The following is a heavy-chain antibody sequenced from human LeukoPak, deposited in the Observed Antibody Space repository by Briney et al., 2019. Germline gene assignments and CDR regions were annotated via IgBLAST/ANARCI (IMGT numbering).Heavy chain of an antibody. CDR3: ARDLSYFDY. Sequence: GGSLRLSCAASGFTFSSYAMSWVRQAPGKGLEWVGNINQDGSEKNYVGSVKGRFTISRDNAKNSLYLQMNSLRVEDTAVYYCARDLSYFDYWGQGTLVTVSS. CDR1: GFTFSSYA. D-gene: IGHD2-21*01. V-gene: IGHV3-7*01. J-gene: IGHJ4*02. CDR2: INQDGSEK.